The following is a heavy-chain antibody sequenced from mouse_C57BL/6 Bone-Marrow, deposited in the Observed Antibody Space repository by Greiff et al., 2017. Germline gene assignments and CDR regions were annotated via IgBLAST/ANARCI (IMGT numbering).Heavy chain of an antibody. J-gene: IGHJ3*01. Sequence: VQLQQSGPELVKPGASVKISCKSSGYSFTDYNMNWVKQSNGKSLEWICVINPNYGTTSYNQKFKGKATLTVDQSSSTAYMQLNSLTSEDSAVYYCARPFYYGYDVRFAYWGQGTLVTVSA. CDR2: INPNYGTT. D-gene: IGHD2-2*01. CDR1: GYSFTDYN. CDR3: ARPFYYGYDVRFAY. V-gene: IGHV1-39*01.